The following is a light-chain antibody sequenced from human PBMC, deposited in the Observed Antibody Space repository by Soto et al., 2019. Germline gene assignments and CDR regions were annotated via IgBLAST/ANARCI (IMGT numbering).Light chain of an antibody. CDR3: QEYNTWPWT. V-gene: IGKV3-15*01. CDR2: GAS. CDR1: KGVNNN. Sequence: ETVITQSPATLSVSPGERATLACGAGKGVNNNLAWYQQKVGQAARVRSYGASTRATGIPARFTGSGSGTDLILTITSMQSEESEVYYCQEYNTWPWTFGHGTKVDI. J-gene: IGKJ1*01.